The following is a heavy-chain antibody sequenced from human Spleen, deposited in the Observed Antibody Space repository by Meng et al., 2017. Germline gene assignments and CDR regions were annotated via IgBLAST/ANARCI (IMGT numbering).Heavy chain of an antibody. D-gene: IGHD2-15*01. CDR3: ARNYCSGGSCYDAFDI. Sequence: LRLSCTVSGGSISSSDYYWGCIRQPPGKGLEWIGSVYYSGSTYYNPSLKSRVTISVDTSKNQFSLRLSSVTAADTAVYYCARNYCSGGSCYDAFDIWGQGTMVTVSS. J-gene: IGHJ3*02. V-gene: IGHV4-39*07. CDR1: GGSISSSDYY. CDR2: VYYSGST.